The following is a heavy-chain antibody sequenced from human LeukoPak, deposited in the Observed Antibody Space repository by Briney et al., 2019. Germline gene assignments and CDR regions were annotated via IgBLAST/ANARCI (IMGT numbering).Heavy chain of an antibody. CDR2: VNRDGSGT. CDR3: ARDRSISAAGDTY. CDR1: GFTFSDYW. Sequence: GGSLRLSCAASGFTFSDYWMHWVRQAPGKGLVWVSRVNRDGSGTSYADSVKGRFTISRDNAKNTLSLQMNSLRAEDTAVYYCARDRSISAAGDTYWGQGTLVTVSS. J-gene: IGHJ4*02. D-gene: IGHD6-13*01. V-gene: IGHV3-74*01.